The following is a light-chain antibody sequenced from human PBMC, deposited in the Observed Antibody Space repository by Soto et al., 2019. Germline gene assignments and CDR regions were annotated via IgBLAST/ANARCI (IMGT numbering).Light chain of an antibody. CDR1: QAIRTY. CDR2: AAS. CDR3: QHLNSYPIT. V-gene: IGKV1-9*01. Sequence: DIQLTQSPSFLSISVGDRVTITCRASQAIRTYLAWYQQKPGRAPKLLIYAASTLQTGVPSRFSGSGSGTEFTLTISSLQPEDFATYYCQHLNSYPITFGQGTRLEIK. J-gene: IGKJ5*01.